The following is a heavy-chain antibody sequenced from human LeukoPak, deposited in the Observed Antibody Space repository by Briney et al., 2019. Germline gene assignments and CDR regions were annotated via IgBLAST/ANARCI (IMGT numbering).Heavy chain of an antibody. Sequence: SETLSLACTVSGGSISSSSYYWGWIRQPPGKGLEWIGSIYYSGSTYYNPSLKSRVTISVDTSKNQFSLKLSSVTAADTAVYYCARHGIVVVMYFDYWGQGTLVTVSS. V-gene: IGHV4-39*01. CDR3: ARHGIVVVMYFDY. J-gene: IGHJ4*02. CDR1: GGSISSSSYY. CDR2: IYYSGST. D-gene: IGHD3-22*01.